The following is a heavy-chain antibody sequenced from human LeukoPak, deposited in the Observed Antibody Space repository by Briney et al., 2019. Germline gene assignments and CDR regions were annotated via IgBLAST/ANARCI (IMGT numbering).Heavy chain of an antibody. CDR2: IKQDGSEK. Sequence: GGSLRLSCAASGFTFSSYWMSWVRQAPGKALEWVANIKQDGSEKYYVDSVKGRFTISRDNAKNSLYLQMNSLRAEDTAVYYCARVGPTVNYYYYYGMDVWGQGTTVTVSS. CDR3: ARVGPTVNYYYYYGMDV. D-gene: IGHD4-17*01. CDR1: GFTFSSYW. V-gene: IGHV3-7*01. J-gene: IGHJ6*02.